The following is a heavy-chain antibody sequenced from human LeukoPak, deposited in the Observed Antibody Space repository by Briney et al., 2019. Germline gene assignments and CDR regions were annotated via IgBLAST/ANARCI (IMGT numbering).Heavy chain of an antibody. J-gene: IGHJ3*02. CDR1: GFTFSSYA. Sequence: GGSLRLSCAASGFTFSSYAMSWVRQAPGKGLEWVSAISGSGGSTYYADSVKGRFTISRDNSKNTLYLQMNSLRAEDTAVYYCAKDRGYYNDGSSDAFDIWGQGTMVTVSS. D-gene: IGHD3-22*01. CDR3: AKDRGYYNDGSSDAFDI. V-gene: IGHV3-23*01. CDR2: ISGSGGST.